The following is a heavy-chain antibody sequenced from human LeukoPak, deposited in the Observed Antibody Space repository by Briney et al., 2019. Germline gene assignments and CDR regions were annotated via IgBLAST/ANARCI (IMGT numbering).Heavy chain of an antibody. D-gene: IGHD2-2*01. CDR2: INPNSGGT. V-gene: IGHV1-2*06. CDR1: GYTFTGYY. Sequence: ASVKVSCKASGYTFTGYYMHWVRQAPGPGLEWMGRINPNSGGTNYAQKFQGRVTMSRDTSISTAYMELSRLRSDDTAVYYCARHPRDIVVVPAAMETTNWFDPWGQGTLVTVSS. CDR3: ARHPRDIVVVPAAMETTNWFDP. J-gene: IGHJ5*02.